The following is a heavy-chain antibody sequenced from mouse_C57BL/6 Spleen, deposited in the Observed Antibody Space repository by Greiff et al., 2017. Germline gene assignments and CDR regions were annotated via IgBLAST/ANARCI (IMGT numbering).Heavy chain of an antibody. Sequence: QVQLQQPGAELVRPGSSVKLSCKASGYTFTSYWMDWVKQRPGQGLEWIGNIYPSDSETHYNQKFKDKATLTVDKSSSTAYMQLSSLTSEDSAVYYCASFYYGSTLFAYWGQGTLVTVSA. CDR3: ASFYYGSTLFAY. CDR1: GYTFTSYW. CDR2: IYPSDSET. D-gene: IGHD1-1*01. V-gene: IGHV1-61*01. J-gene: IGHJ3*01.